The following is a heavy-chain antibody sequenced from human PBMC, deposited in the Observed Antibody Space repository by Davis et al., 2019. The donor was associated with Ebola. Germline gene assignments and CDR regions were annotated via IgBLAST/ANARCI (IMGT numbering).Heavy chain of an antibody. D-gene: IGHD6-19*01. CDR1: GFTVSSNY. CDR3: ARVSYSSGWTRYYYGMDV. J-gene: IGHJ6*02. CDR2: IYSGGST. Sequence: PGGSLRLSCAASGFTVSSNYMSWVRQAPGKGLEWVSVIYSGGSTYYADSVKGRFTISRHNSKNTLYLQMNSLRAEDTAVYYCARVSYSSGWTRYYYGMDVWGQGTTVTVSS. V-gene: IGHV3-53*04.